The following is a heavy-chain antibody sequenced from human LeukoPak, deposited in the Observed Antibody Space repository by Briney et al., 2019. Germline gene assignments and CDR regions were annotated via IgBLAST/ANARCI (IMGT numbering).Heavy chain of an antibody. CDR3: ARGAYYDILTGYQIPGNWFDP. CDR2: INSDGSST. CDR1: GFTFSSYW. J-gene: IGHJ5*02. Sequence: HSGGSLRLSCAASGFTFSSYWMHWVRQAPGKGLVWVSRINSDGSSTSYADSVKGRFTISRDNAKNTLYLQMNSLRAEDTAVYYCARGAYYDILTGYQIPGNWFDPWGQGTLVTVSS. D-gene: IGHD3-9*01. V-gene: IGHV3-74*01.